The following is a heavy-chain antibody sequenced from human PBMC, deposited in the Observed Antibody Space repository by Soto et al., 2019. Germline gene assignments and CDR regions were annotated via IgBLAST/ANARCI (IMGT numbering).Heavy chain of an antibody. CDR1: GFTVSSNY. CDR3: AREYYYGSGGVAFDI. V-gene: IGHV3-66*01. D-gene: IGHD3-10*01. CDR2: IYSGGST. J-gene: IGHJ3*02. Sequence: GGSLRLSCAASGFTVSSNYMSWVRQAPGKGLEWVSVIYSGGSTYYADSVKGRFTISRDNSKNTLYLQMNSLRAEDTAVYYCAREYYYGSGGVAFDIWGQGTMVTVSS.